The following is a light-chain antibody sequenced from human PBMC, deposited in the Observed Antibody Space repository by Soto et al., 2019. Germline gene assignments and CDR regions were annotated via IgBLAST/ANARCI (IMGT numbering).Light chain of an antibody. V-gene: IGLV7-46*01. CDR3: LISYNGPHV. J-gene: IGLJ1*01. Sequence: QAVVTQEPSLRVSPGGPVTLTCGSSTGAVTNGHYPYWFQQKPGQAPRTLIYDTTNRHSWTPARFSGAVLGGKAALTLSGAQPEDVVEFYSLISYNGPHVFGTG. CDR2: DTT. CDR1: TGAVTNGHY.